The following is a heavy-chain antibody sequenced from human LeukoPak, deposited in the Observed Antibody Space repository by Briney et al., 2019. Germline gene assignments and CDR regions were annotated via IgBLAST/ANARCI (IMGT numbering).Heavy chain of an antibody. CDR3: ARRMQQLVRRAFDI. V-gene: IGHV4-39*01. D-gene: IGHD6-13*01. CDR2: IYYSGST. Sequence: SETLSLTCTVSGGSISSSSYNWGWIRQPQGKGLEWIGGIYYSGSTYYNPSLKSRVTISVDTSKNQFSLKLSSVTAADTAVYYCARRMQQLVRRAFDIWGQGTMVTVSS. CDR1: GGSISSSSYN. J-gene: IGHJ3*02.